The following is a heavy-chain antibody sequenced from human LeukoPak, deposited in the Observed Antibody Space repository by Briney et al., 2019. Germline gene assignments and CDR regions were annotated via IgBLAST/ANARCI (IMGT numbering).Heavy chain of an antibody. CDR3: ARIPYSSSLTDAFDI. D-gene: IGHD6-6*01. CDR2: ISSGSGYI. J-gene: IGHJ3*02. CDR1: GFTFSSYS. Sequence: GGSLRLSCAASGFTFSSYSMNWVRQAPGKGLGWVSSISSGSGYIYYADSMKGRFTISRDNAKNSLFLQMNSLRGEDTAVYYCARIPYSSSLTDAFDIWGQGTMVTVYS. V-gene: IGHV3-21*01.